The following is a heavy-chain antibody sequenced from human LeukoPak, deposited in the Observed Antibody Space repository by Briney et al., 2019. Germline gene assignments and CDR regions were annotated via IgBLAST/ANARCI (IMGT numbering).Heavy chain of an antibody. Sequence: PSETLSLTCTVSGASISSSTDYWGWIRQPPGKGLEWIGYIYYSGSTNYNPSLKSRVTMSVDTSKNQFSLKLSSVTAADTAVYYCAVQQLVRRHEYYFDYWGQGTLVTVSS. D-gene: IGHD6-13*01. CDR3: AVQQLVRRHEYYFDY. V-gene: IGHV4-61*05. CDR2: IYYSGST. CDR1: GASISSSTDY. J-gene: IGHJ4*02.